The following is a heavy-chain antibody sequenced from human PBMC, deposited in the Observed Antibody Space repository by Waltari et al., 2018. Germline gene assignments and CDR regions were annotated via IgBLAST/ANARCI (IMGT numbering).Heavy chain of an antibody. D-gene: IGHD2-15*01. CDR2: ISGSGGST. CDR3: VRVRSSSWFDY. CDR1: GGSISSINW. Sequence: QVQLQESGPGLVKPSETLSLTCAVSGGSISSINWWSWIRQPPGKGLEWIGYISGSGGSTYYSPSLQSRVTISTDTSKNQFSLRLSSVTAADTAVYYCVRVRSSSWFDYWGQGALVTVSS. J-gene: IGHJ4*02. V-gene: IGHV4-4*02.